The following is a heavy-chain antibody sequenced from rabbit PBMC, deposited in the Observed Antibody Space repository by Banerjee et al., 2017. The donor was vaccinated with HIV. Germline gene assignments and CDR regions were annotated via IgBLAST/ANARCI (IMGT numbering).Heavy chain of an antibody. D-gene: IGHD6-1*01. CDR1: GFDFSSNA. V-gene: IGHV1S40*01. CDR2: IYTGSGVNT. J-gene: IGHJ4*01. Sequence: QSLEESGGDLVKPGASLTLTCTASGFDFSSNAMCWVRQAPGKGLEWIACIYTGSGVNTYYASWAKGRFTISKTSSTTVTLQMTSLTAADTATYFCARAGYGGYGYTDYFKLWGQGTLVTVS. CDR3: ARAGYGGYGYTDYFKL.